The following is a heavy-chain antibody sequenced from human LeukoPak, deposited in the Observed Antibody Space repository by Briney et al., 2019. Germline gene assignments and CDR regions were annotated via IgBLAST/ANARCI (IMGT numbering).Heavy chain of an antibody. Sequence: SETLSLTCTVSGGSITTSSYYWGWVRQPPGKGLEWIGSLYYSGATYYNPSLKSRVTISEDTSGNQFSLKLSSVTAADTAVYYCARGSGDYYDSSGYYTYWGQGTLVTVSS. J-gene: IGHJ4*02. V-gene: IGHV4-39*07. CDR3: ARGSGDYYDSSGYYTY. CDR2: LYYSGAT. D-gene: IGHD3-22*01. CDR1: GGSITTSSYY.